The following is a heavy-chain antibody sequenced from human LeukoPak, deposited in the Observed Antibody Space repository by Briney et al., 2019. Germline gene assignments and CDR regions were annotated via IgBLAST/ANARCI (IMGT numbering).Heavy chain of an antibody. D-gene: IGHD3-22*01. CDR2: IKQDGSEK. Sequence: GGSLRLSCAASGFTFSSYWMSWVRQAPGKGLEWVANIKQDGSEKYYVDSVKGRFTISRDNAKNSLYLQMNSLRAEDTAVYYCATYSSLNRREFQFWGQGTLPTVSS. J-gene: IGHJ1*01. CDR1: GFTFSSYW. V-gene: IGHV3-7*01. CDR3: ATYSSLNRREFQF.